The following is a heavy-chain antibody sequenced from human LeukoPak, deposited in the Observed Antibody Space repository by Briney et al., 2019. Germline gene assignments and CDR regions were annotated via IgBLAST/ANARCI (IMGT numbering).Heavy chain of an antibody. D-gene: IGHD3-10*01. CDR2: IPSGGFYE. CDR3: ARDSTYYYESGSSGPHYFDN. J-gene: IGHJ4*02. Sequence: GGSLRLSCAASGFNFGNYAMHWVRQAPGKGLEWVSLIPSGGFYEYYADSVKGRFTISRDDSGNTLYLQLNSLRPEDTAVYYCARDSTYYYESGSSGPHYFDNWGQGTLVAVSS. CDR1: GFNFGNYA. V-gene: IGHV3-30-3*01.